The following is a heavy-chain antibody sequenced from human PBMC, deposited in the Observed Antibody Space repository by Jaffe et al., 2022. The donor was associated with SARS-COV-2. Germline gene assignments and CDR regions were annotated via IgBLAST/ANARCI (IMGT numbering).Heavy chain of an antibody. D-gene: IGHD2-15*01. CDR3: ARWPIPGPNCSGGRCPESVLGVFDT. CDR1: GGSLRGYY. CDR2: IIQNGST. J-gene: IGHJ3*02. Sequence: QVQLQQWGAGLLKASETLSLTCAVYGGSLRGYYWSWIRQPPGKGLEWIGEIIQNGSTNYKPSLKSRVTISIDTSKKQFSLKLSSVTAADTAVYYCARWPIPGPNCSGGRCPESVLGVFDTWGQGTMVTVSS. V-gene: IGHV4-34*12.